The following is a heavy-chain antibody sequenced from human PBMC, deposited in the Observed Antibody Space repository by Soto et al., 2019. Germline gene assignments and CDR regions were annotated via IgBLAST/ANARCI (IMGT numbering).Heavy chain of an antibody. CDR3: ARSPPPLDYGDYGMSEARYYYYMDV. Sequence: PGGSLRLSCAASGFTFSNYPMNWVRQAPGRGLEWVSVITDSGSSSYYADSVRGRFTISRDNYKNTLYLQMNSLRAEDTAVYYCARSPPPLDYGDYGMSEARYYYYMDVWGKGTTVTVSS. V-gene: IGHV3-23*01. CDR1: GFTFSNYP. D-gene: IGHD4-17*01. CDR2: ITDSGSSS. J-gene: IGHJ6*03.